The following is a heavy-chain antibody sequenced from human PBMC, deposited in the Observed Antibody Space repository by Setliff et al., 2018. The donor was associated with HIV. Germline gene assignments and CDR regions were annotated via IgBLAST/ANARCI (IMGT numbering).Heavy chain of an antibody. CDR1: GFTFSTSW. CDR2: IKGDGSAE. D-gene: IGHD1-1*01. CDR3: ASARIPTGGTSTSFDY. V-gene: IGHV3-7*01. J-gene: IGHJ4*02. Sequence: GGSLRLSCVASGFTFSTSWMTWVRQAPGQGLEWVTNIKGDGSAEYYVDSAKGRFTISRDNSKNTLYLQLDSLRPEDTAVYYCASARIPTGGTSTSFDYWGQGTLVTVSS.